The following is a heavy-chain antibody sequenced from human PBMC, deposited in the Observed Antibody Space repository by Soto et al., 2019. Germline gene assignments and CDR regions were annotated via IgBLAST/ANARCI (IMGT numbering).Heavy chain of an antibody. CDR1: GYSFTSYW. V-gene: IGHV5-10-1*01. CDR2: IDPSDSYT. D-gene: IGHD4-17*01. J-gene: IGHJ3*02. CDR3: ARHDYGDSSLDAFDI. Sequence: PGESLKISCKGSGYSFTSYWISWVRQMPGKGLEWMGRIDPSDSYTNYSPSFQGHVTISAGKSISTAYLQWSSLKASDTAMYYCARHDYGDSSLDAFDIWGQGTMVTVS.